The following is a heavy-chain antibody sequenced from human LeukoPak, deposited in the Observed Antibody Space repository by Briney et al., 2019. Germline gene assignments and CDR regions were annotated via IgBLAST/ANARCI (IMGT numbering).Heavy chain of an antibody. CDR3: ARDVGDYYGSGSYVDY. Sequence: GASVKVSCKASGYTFTSYGISWLRQAPGQGLEWMGWISAYNGNTNYAQKLQGRVTMTTDTSTSTAYKELRSLRSEDTAVYYCARDVGDYYGSGSYVDYWGQGTLVTVSS. D-gene: IGHD3-10*01. V-gene: IGHV1-18*01. J-gene: IGHJ4*02. CDR2: ISAYNGNT. CDR1: GYTFTSYG.